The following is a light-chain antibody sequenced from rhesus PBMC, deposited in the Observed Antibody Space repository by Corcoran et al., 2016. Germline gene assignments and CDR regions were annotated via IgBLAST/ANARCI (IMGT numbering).Light chain of an antibody. Sequence: DIQMTQSPSSLSASVGDTVTITCRASQGISNYLAWYQQTPGKAPKPLIYYAANLESGVPSRFSGSRSGTDFTLNISSLQPEDFATYYGQQHNSYPRTFGQGTKVEIK. CDR2: YAA. CDR3: QQHNSYPRT. CDR1: QGISNY. J-gene: IGKJ1*01. V-gene: IGKV1S14*01.